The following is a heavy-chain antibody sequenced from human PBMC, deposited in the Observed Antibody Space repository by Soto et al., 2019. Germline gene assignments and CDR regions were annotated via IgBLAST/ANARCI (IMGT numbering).Heavy chain of an antibody. Sequence: EVQLVQSGAEVKKPGESLKISCKGSGYSFTSYWIGWVRQMPGKGLEWMGIIYPGDSDTRYSPSFQGQVTISADKSISTAYLQWSSLKASDTAMYYCASSIAADYYYYGMDVWGQGTTVTVSS. D-gene: IGHD6-13*01. J-gene: IGHJ6*02. CDR2: IYPGDSDT. CDR3: ASSIAADYYYYGMDV. V-gene: IGHV5-51*01. CDR1: GYSFTSYW.